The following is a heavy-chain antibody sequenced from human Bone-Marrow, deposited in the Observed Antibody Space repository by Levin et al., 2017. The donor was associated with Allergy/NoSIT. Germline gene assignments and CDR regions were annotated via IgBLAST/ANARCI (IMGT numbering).Heavy chain of an antibody. J-gene: IGHJ4*02. V-gene: IGHV3-7*01. Sequence: GGFLRLSCAASGFTFSSYWMSWVRQAPGKGLEWVANIKPDGGEQYYVDSVRGRCTIARSNAQNALYLQLNSLRIEDTAVYFCAAAGSRTWSHDYWGQGTLVTVSS. D-gene: IGHD6-25*01. CDR1: GFTFSSYW. CDR3: AAAGSRTWSHDY. CDR2: IKPDGGEQ.